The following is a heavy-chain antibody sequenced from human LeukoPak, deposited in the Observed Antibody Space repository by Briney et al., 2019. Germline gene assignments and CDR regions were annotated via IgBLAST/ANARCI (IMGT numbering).Heavy chain of an antibody. J-gene: IGHJ6*03. V-gene: IGHV3-23*01. D-gene: IGHD1-26*01. CDR3: AKYSGSYFSYYYYMDV. Sequence: GGSLRLSCAASGFTFSSYAMSWVRQAPGKGLEWVSAISGSGGSTYYADSVKGRFTISRDNSKHTLYLQMNSLRAEDTAVYYCAKYSGSYFSYYYYMDVWGKGTTVTVSS. CDR1: GFTFSSYA. CDR2: ISGSGGST.